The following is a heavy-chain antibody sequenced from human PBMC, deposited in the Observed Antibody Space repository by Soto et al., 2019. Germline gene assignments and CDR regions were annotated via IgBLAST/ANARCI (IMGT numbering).Heavy chain of an antibody. CDR2: INHSGFT. D-gene: IGHD6-13*01. CDR1: GGSFSGYY. V-gene: IGHV4-34*01. J-gene: IGHJ4*02. Sequence: QVQLQQWGAGLLKPSETLSLTCAVSGGSFSGYYWSWIRQTPGKGLGWIGEINHSGFTDYNPSLTSRVTISVDTSKNHFSLKLTSVTAADTAVYYCARFPFSTSSWSNPRYFDSWGQGTLVTVSS. CDR3: ARFPFSTSSWSNPRYFDS.